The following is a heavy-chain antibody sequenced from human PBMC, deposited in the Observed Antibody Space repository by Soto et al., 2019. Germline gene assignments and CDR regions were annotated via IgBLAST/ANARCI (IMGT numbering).Heavy chain of an antibody. CDR3: ARAMWELPGNFDY. CDR1: GFTFSDYY. V-gene: IGHV3-11*01. Sequence: PGGSLRLSCAASGFTFSDYYMSWIRQALGKGLEWVSYISSSGSTIYYADSVKGRFTISRDNAKNSLYLQMNSLRAEDTAVYYCARAMWELPGNFDYWGQGTLVTVSS. J-gene: IGHJ4*02. D-gene: IGHD1-26*01. CDR2: ISSSGSTI.